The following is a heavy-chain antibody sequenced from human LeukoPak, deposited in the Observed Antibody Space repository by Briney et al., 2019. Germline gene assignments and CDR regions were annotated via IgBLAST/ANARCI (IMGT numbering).Heavy chain of an antibody. CDR1: GFTFSSYW. V-gene: IGHV3-7*01. D-gene: IGHD6-13*01. CDR3: ARGSSSWDY. CDR2: IKQDGSEK. J-gene: IGHJ4*02. Sequence: GGSLRLSCAASGFTFSSYWMSWVRQAPGKGLEWVANIKQDGSEKYYVDSVKGRFTISRDNAKNSLYMQMNSLRVEDTALYYCARGSSSWDYWGQGTLVTVSS.